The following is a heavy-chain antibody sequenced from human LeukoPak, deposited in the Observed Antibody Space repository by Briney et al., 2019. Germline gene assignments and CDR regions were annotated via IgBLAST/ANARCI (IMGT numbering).Heavy chain of an antibody. CDR1: GGSFSGYY. CDR3: ARGGDSSGWYVGRAFDY. CDR2: INHSGST. J-gene: IGHJ4*02. D-gene: IGHD6-19*01. V-gene: IGHV4-34*01. Sequence: SETLSLTCAVYGGSFSGYYWSWIRQPPGKGLEWIGEINHSGSTYYNPSLKSRVTISVDTSKNQFSLKLSSVTAADTAVYYCARGGDSSGWYVGRAFDYWGQGTLVTVSS.